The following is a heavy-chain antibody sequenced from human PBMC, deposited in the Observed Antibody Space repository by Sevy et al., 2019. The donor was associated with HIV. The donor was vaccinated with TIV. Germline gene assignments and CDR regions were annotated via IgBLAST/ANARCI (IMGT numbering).Heavy chain of an antibody. CDR2: IWYDGSKK. CDR3: ARDSELRFLEWLLYRLGGWFDP. V-gene: IGHV3-33*01. Sequence: GGSLRLSCAASGFTFSSYGMHWVRQAPGKGLEWVAVIWYDGSKKYYADSVKGRFTISRDNSKNTLYLQMNSLRAEDTAVYYCARDSELRFLEWLLYRLGGWFDPWGQGTLVTVSS. D-gene: IGHD3-3*01. CDR1: GFTFSSYG. J-gene: IGHJ5*02.